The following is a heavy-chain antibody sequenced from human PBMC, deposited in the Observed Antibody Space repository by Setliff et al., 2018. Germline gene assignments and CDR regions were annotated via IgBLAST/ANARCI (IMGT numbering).Heavy chain of an antibody. Sequence: GGSLRLSCSASGFTFSVYAMSWVRQAPGKGLEWVATIFGSGANTYYADSVKGRFTISRDNANQSLYLQMNSLRAEDTAVYYCARLALTGYDSSGYYYALEYYYYMDVWGKGTTVTVSS. D-gene: IGHD3-22*01. J-gene: IGHJ6*03. V-gene: IGHV3-23*01. CDR1: GFTFSVYA. CDR3: ARLALTGYDSSGYYYALEYYYYMDV. CDR2: IFGSGANT.